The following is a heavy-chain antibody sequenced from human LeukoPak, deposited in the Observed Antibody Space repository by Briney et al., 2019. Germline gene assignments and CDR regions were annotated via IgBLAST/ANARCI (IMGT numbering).Heavy chain of an antibody. D-gene: IGHD2-2*01. Sequence: GASVKVSCKASGYTFTSYGISWVRQAPGQGLEWMGWISAYNGNTNYAHKIQGRVTMTTETSTSTAYMELRSLRSDDTAVYYCAREFRYCRCNSCGLFDYWGQGTL. CDR1: GYTFTSYG. V-gene: IGHV1-18*01. J-gene: IGHJ4*01. CDR2: ISAYNGNT. CDR3: AREFRYCRCNSCGLFDY.